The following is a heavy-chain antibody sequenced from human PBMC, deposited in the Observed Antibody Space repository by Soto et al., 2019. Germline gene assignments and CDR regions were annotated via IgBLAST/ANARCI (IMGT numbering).Heavy chain of an antibody. Sequence: KFPGRVTITRDTSASTAYMELSSLRSEDTAVYYCARDLGDFVVVKVGDYWGQGTLVTVSS. D-gene: IGHD2-21*01. CDR3: ARDLGDFVVVKVGDY. J-gene: IGHJ4*02. V-gene: IGHV1-3*01.